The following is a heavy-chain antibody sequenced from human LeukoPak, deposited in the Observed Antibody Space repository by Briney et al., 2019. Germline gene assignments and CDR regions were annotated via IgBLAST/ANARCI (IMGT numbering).Heavy chain of an antibody. CDR1: GYTFTSYD. CDR2: MNPNSGNT. D-gene: IGHD2-2*01. CDR3: ARGGDIVVVPAAMSGGYYFYY. J-gene: IGHJ4*02. V-gene: IGHV1-8*01. Sequence: GASVKVSCKAPGYTFTSYDINWVRQATGQGLEWMGWMNPNSGNTGYAQKFQGRVTMTRNTSISTAYMELSSLRSEDTAVYYCARGGDIVVVPAAMSGGYYFYYWGQGTLVTVSS.